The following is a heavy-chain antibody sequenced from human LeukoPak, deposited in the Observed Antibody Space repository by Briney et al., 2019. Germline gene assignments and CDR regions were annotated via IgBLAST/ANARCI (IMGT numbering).Heavy chain of an antibody. CDR2: ISGSGGST. CDR1: GFTFSSYA. V-gene: IGHV3-23*01. J-gene: IGHJ4*02. CDR3: AKEGQQLPYFDY. Sequence: QTGGSLRLSCAASGFTFSSYAMSWVRQAPGKGLEWVSAISGSGGSTYYADSVKGRFTISRGNSKNTLYLQMNSLRAEDTAVYYCAKEGQQLPYFDYWGQGTLVTVSS. D-gene: IGHD6-13*01.